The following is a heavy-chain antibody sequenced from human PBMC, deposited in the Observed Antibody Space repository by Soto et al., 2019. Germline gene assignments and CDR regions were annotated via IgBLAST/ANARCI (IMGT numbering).Heavy chain of an antibody. D-gene: IGHD2-8*01. J-gene: IGHJ3*02. V-gene: IGHV3-11*01. CDR3: ARDRCTNGVCYGGLGAFDI. Sequence: QVQLVESGGGLVKPGGSLRLSCAASGFTFSDYYMSWIRQAPAQGLEWVSYISSRGSTIYYADSVKGRFTIPRDNAKNSLYLQMNSLRAEDTAVYYCARDRCTNGVCYGGLGAFDIWGQGTMVTVSS. CDR2: ISSRGSTI. CDR1: GFTFSDYY.